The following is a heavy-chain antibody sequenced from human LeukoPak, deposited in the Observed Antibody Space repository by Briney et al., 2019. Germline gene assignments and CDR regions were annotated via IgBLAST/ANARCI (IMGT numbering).Heavy chain of an antibody. Sequence: SETLSLTCTVSGGSISSYYWSWIRQPPGKGLEWIGYIYYSGSTNYNPSLKSRVTISVDTSKNQFSLKLSSVTAADTAVYYCARAFYDYGDYGNWFDPWSQGTLVTVSS. CDR1: GGSISSYY. CDR2: IYYSGST. V-gene: IGHV4-59*12. CDR3: ARAFYDYGDYGNWFDP. D-gene: IGHD4-17*01. J-gene: IGHJ5*02.